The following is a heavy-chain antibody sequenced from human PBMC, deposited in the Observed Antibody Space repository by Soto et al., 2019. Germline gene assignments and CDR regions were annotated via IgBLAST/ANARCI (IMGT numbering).Heavy chain of an antibody. D-gene: IGHD2-2*01. CDR3: ASGYCSSTSCPRGWFDP. Sequence: GESLRLSCAASGFTFSSYSMNWVRQAPGKGLEWGSYISSSSSTIYYADSVKGRFTISRDNATNSLYLQMNSLRDEDTAVYYCASGYCSSTSCPRGWFDPWGQGTLVTVSS. V-gene: IGHV3-48*02. J-gene: IGHJ5*02. CDR1: GFTFSSYS. CDR2: ISSSSSTI.